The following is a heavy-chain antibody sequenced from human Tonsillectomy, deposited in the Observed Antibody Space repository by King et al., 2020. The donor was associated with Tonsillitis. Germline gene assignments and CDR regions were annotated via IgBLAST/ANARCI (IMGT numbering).Heavy chain of an antibody. Sequence: LQLQESGPGLVKPSETLSLTCAVSGYSISSGYYWDWIRQPPGKGLEWIGSIFHSGSTYYTPSLKSRVTISVDTSKNQFSLKLSSVTAADTAVYYCASTYDSSGYYYPFDYWGQGTLVTVSS. D-gene: IGHD3-22*01. CDR2: IFHSGST. CDR1: GYSISSGYY. CDR3: ASTYDSSGYYYPFDY. V-gene: IGHV4-38-2*01. J-gene: IGHJ4*02.